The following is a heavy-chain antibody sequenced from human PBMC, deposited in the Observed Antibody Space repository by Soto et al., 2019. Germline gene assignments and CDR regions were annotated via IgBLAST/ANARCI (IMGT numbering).Heavy chain of an antibody. CDR1: GGSISSSSYY. V-gene: IGHV4-39*01. CDR3: AARDFWSGYSWFDP. D-gene: IGHD3-3*01. CDR2: IYYSGST. Sequence: SETLSLTCTVSGGSISSSSYYWCWIRQPPGKGLEWIGNIYYSGSTYYNPSLKSRVTISVDTSKNQFSLKLSSVTAADTAVYYCAARDFWSGYSWFDPWGQGTLVTVSS. J-gene: IGHJ5*02.